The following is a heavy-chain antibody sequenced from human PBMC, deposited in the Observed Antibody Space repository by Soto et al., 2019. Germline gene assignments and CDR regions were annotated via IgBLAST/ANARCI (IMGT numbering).Heavy chain of an antibody. V-gene: IGHV5-51*01. J-gene: IGHJ1*01. Sequence: PGESLKISCKGSGYSFTSYWIGWVRQMPGKGLEWMGIIYPSDSDTRYSPSFQGQVTISADKSISTAYLQWSSLKASDTAMYYCASRDADGGRRTTYHHWGKGILVTV. D-gene: IGHD2-15*01. CDR3: ASRDADGGRRTTYHH. CDR2: IYPSDSDT. CDR1: GYSFTSYW.